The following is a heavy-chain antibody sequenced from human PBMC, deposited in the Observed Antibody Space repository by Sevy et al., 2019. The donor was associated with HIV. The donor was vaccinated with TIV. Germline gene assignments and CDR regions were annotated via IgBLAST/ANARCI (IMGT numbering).Heavy chain of an antibody. CDR3: ARPDLSGWYFHF. CDR1: GFTFSSYS. J-gene: IGHJ4*01. Sequence: GGSLRLSCVASGFTFSSYSMNWVRQAPGKGLEWVSYISSSSDSSRTLYYADSVKGRFSISRDNAKNSVHLQMTSLRVEDTAVYYCARPDLSGWYFHFWGHGTLVTVSS. CDR2: ISSSSDSSRTL. D-gene: IGHD6-19*01. V-gene: IGHV3-48*01.